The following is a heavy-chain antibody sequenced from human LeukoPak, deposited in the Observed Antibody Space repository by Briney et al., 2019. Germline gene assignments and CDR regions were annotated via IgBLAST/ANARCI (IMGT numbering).Heavy chain of an antibody. V-gene: IGHV1-69*06. D-gene: IGHD4-17*01. Sequence: ASVKVSCKTSGGTFNTHVINWVRQAPGQGLEWMGGIFPLFTTPNYAQSFQGRVTITADKFTNTSYMELSSLRSEDTAVYYCVRGSPYYGDFDFWGQGSLVTVSS. CDR2: IFPLFTTP. CDR1: GGTFNTHV. J-gene: IGHJ4*02. CDR3: VRGSPYYGDFDF.